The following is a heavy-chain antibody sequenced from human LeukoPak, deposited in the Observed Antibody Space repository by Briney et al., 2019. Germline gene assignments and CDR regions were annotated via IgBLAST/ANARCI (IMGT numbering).Heavy chain of an antibody. CDR3: ARFRSYYYDSSGYPDY. J-gene: IGHJ4*02. CDR2: ISSSGSTI. Sequence: GGSLGLSCAASGFTFSDYYMSWIRQAPGKGLEWVSYISSSGSTIYYADSVKGRFTTSRDNAKNSLYLQMNSLRAEDTAVYYCARFRSYYYDSSGYPDYWGQGTLVTVSS. CDR1: GFTFSDYY. V-gene: IGHV3-11*01. D-gene: IGHD3-22*01.